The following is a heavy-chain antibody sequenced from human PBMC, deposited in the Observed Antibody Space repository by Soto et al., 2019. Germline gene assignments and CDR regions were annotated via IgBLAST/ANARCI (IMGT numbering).Heavy chain of an antibody. V-gene: IGHV3-23*01. CDR1: GFTFSSSA. Sequence: GSLRLSCTASGFTFSSSAMSWVRQAPGRGLEWVSGISGSGAGTYYADSVKGRFTISRDNSKNTLYLQMSGLRAEDAAVYYCARVDWTYDLPRFGMDVWGPGTTVTVSS. CDR3: ARVDWTYDLPRFGMDV. CDR2: ISGSGAGT. J-gene: IGHJ6*02. D-gene: IGHD1-7*01.